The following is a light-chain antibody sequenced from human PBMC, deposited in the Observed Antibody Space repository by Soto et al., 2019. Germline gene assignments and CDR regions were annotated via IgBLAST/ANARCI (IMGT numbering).Light chain of an antibody. V-gene: IGKV3-20*01. CDR1: QSVSSNY. CDR3: KQYGSTPT. CDR2: DVS. Sequence: ETVLTQSPGTLSLSPGERATLSCRSSQSVSSNYLAWYQQKPGQAPRLLIYDVSSRATGIPDRFSDSGSATDFSLKISRLEPGHFAMYFCKQYGSTPTFGQGTKVEIK. J-gene: IGKJ1*01.